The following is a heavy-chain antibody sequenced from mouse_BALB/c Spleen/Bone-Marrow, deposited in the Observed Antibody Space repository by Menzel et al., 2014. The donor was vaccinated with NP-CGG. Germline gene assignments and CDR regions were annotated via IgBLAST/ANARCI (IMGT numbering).Heavy chain of an antibody. Sequence: VQRVESGPGLVAPSQSLSITCTVSGFSLTSYGVHWVRQPPGKGLEWLVVIWSDGSTTYNSALKSRLSISKDNSKSQVFLKMNSLQTDDTAMYYCARNYGNYVGAMDYWGQGTSVTVSS. D-gene: IGHD2-1*01. V-gene: IGHV2-6*02. CDR1: GFSLTSYG. CDR3: ARNYGNYVGAMDY. CDR2: IWSDGST. J-gene: IGHJ4*01.